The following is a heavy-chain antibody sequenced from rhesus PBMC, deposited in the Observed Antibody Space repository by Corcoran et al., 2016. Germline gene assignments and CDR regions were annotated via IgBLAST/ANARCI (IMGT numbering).Heavy chain of an antibody. J-gene: IGHJ5-1*01. CDR2: IYGSGGRT. CDR3: ARESSTGINGFEV. Sequence: QVQLQESRPAVVKPSETLSLTCAVSGGSISSSNWWSWIRQSPGKGLEWIGGIYGSGGRTEYNASSKCRVTISKDTSKNECSLKLSSVTAADTAVEYCARESSTGINGFEVWGPGVLVTVAS. CDR1: GGSISSSNW. D-gene: IGHD6-19*01. V-gene: IGHV4-93*01.